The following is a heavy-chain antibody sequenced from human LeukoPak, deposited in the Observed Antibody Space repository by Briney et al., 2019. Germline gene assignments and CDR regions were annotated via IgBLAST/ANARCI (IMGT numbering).Heavy chain of an antibody. V-gene: IGHV4-59*01. D-gene: IGHD3-10*01. CDR3: ARTYASGYFDY. J-gene: IGHJ4*02. CDR1: GGSISSYY. CDR2: IYYSGST. Sequence: SETLSLSCTVSGGSISSYYWSWIRQPPGKGLEWIGYIYYSGSTNYNPSLKSRVTISVDTSKNQFSLKLSSVTAADTAVYYCARTYASGYFDYWGQGTLVTVSS.